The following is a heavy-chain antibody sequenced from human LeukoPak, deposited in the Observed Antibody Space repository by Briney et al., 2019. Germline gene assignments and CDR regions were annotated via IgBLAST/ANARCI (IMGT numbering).Heavy chain of an antibody. CDR1: GFTFSSYS. D-gene: IGHD5-18*01. CDR2: ISSSSSYI. CDR3: ARADWDTAMIDY. J-gene: IGHJ4*02. Sequence: GGSLRLSCAASGFTFSSYSMSWVRQAPGKGLEWVSSISSSSSYIYYADSVKGRFTISRDNAKNSLYLQMNSLRAEDTAVYYCARADWDTAMIDYWGQGTLVTVSS. V-gene: IGHV3-21*01.